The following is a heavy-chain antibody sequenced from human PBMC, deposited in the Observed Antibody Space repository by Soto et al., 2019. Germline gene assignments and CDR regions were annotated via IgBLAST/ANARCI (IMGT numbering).Heavy chain of an antibody. D-gene: IGHD2-21*01. J-gene: IGHJ4*02. Sequence: GGSLRLSCAASGFTFTNHNMTWVRQAPWKGLEWFSSRSSSSSFRNYADSVKGRFSISRDNDKNLVYLQMDSLRAEDTAVYYCARDPTLSVLVVVATDDFWGQGTLVTVSS. CDR3: ARDPTLSVLVVVATDDF. V-gene: IGHV3-21*01. CDR2: RSSSSSFR. CDR1: GFTFTNHN.